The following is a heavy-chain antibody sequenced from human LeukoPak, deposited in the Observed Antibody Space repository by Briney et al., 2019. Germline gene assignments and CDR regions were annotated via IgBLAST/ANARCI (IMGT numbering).Heavy chain of an antibody. J-gene: IGHJ5*02. CDR3: ARSPPGYCTNGVCSEFDP. CDR1: GYTFTGYY. CDR2: INPNSGGT. Sequence: ASVKVSCKASGYTFTGYYMHWVRQAPGQGLEWMGCINPNSGGTNYAQKFQGWVTMTRDTSISTAYMELSRLRSDDTAVYYCARSPPGYCTNGVCSEFDPWGQGTLVTVSS. V-gene: IGHV1-2*04. D-gene: IGHD2-8*01.